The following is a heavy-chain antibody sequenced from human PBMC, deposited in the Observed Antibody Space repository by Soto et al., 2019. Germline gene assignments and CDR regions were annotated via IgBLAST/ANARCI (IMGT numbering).Heavy chain of an antibody. D-gene: IGHD6-19*01. Sequence: SETLSLTCTVSGASISSSNWWSWVRQPPGKGLEWTGEISHSGSTNYKPSLKSRVTISVDKSKNQFSLKLSSVTAADTAVYYCARLIHSSGDDYWGQGTLVTVSS. CDR3: ARLIHSSGDDY. CDR1: GASISSSNW. J-gene: IGHJ4*02. CDR2: ISHSGST. V-gene: IGHV4-4*02.